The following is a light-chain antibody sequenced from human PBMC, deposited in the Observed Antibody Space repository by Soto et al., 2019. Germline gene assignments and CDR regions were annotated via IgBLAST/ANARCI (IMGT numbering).Light chain of an antibody. CDR3: QPRSTWPLT. CDR1: QSVSSY. Sequence: IVLTQAPGTLSSCQGARASLSCRASQSVSSYLAWYQQKPGQPPRLLIYDASNRATAIPARFSGSGSGTDFTLTISSLEPEDFAVYYCQPRSTWPLTFGGGTKVDIK. CDR2: DAS. J-gene: IGKJ4*01. V-gene: IGKV3-11*01.